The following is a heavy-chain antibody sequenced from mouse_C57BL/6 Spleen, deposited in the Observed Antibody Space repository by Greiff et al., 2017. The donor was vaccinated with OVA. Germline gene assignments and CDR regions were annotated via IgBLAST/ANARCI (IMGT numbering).Heavy chain of an antibody. J-gene: IGHJ4*01. Sequence: EVQRVESGGGLVQPGGSLKLSCAASGFTFSDYYMYWVRQTPEKRLEWVAYISNGGGSTYYPDTVKGRFTISRDNAKNTLYLQMSRLKSEDTAMYYCARRLTGYAMDYWGQGTSVTVSS. CDR1: GFTFSDYY. V-gene: IGHV5-12*01. CDR3: ARRLTGYAMDY. CDR2: ISNGGGST. D-gene: IGHD1-2*01.